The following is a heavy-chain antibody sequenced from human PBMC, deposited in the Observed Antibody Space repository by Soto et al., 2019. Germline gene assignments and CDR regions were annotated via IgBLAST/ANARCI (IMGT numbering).Heavy chain of an antibody. J-gene: IGHJ6*02. CDR2: ISDYSGNT. V-gene: IGHV1-18*01. Sequence: ASVKVSCTAAGYRFTSNGISWVRQAPGQGLEWMGWISDYSGNTNYAQSLQGRVTMTTDTSTSTAYMELRSLRSDDTAVYYCARDEGSMYYSGMDVWGQGTTVTVSS. CDR1: GYRFTSNG. D-gene: IGHD2-2*01. CDR3: ARDEGSMYYSGMDV.